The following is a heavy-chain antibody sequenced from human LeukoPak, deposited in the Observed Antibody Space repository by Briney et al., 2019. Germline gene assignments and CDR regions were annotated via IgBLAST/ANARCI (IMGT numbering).Heavy chain of an antibody. J-gene: IGHJ5*02. CDR3: ARDSRYYYGSGSYQPYWFDP. D-gene: IGHD3-10*01. CDR2: ISDDGTTT. CDR1: GFTFNLYW. V-gene: IGHV3-74*01. Sequence: GGSLRLSCAASGFTFNLYWIHWARQAPGKGLEWLSRISDDGTTTNYADSVKGRFTISRDNAKNTLYLQMNSLRVDDTAVYYCARDSRYYYGSGSYQPYWFDPWGQGTLVTVSS.